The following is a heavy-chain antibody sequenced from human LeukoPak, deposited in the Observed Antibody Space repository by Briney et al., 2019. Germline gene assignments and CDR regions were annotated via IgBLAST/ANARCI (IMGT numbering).Heavy chain of an antibody. CDR2: IDDDGSAT. CDR1: GFIVSSYW. V-gene: IGHV3-74*01. Sequence: PGGSLRLSCEASGFIVSSYWMHWVRQAPGKGLVWVSRIDDDGSATAYADSVKGRFIISRDDAKNTVYLQMNSLRAEDTAMHYCIRSGGWPGFWGQGTLVTVSS. D-gene: IGHD6-19*01. J-gene: IGHJ4*02. CDR3: IRSGGWPGF.